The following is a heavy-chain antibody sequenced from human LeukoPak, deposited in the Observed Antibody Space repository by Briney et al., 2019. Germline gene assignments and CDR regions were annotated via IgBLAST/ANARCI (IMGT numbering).Heavy chain of an antibody. CDR3: AKGLRDIYSALDN. J-gene: IGHJ4*02. CDR1: GFTFSTYA. CDR2: ISNGGENT. Sequence: QPGSSLRLSCAASGFTFSTYAMTWVRQAPGKGVEWVSVISNGGENTYYAASVRGRFTISRDNSKNTLYLQMNSLRVEDTAMYYCAKGLRDIYSALDNCGQGTLVTVSS. D-gene: IGHD2-15*01. V-gene: IGHV3-23*01.